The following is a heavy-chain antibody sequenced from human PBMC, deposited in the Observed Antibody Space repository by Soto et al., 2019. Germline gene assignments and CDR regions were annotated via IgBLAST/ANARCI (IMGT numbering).Heavy chain of an antibody. CDR3: ARGKQLVSRYYYYGMDV. J-gene: IGHJ6*02. Sequence: SETLSLTCTVSGGSISSGDYYWSWIRQPPGKGLEWIGYIYYSGSTYYNPSLKSRVTISVDTSKNQFSLKLSSVTAADTAVYYCARGKQLVSRYYYYGMDVWVQGTTVTVSS. D-gene: IGHD6-6*01. CDR2: IYYSGST. V-gene: IGHV4-30-4*01. CDR1: GGSISSGDYY.